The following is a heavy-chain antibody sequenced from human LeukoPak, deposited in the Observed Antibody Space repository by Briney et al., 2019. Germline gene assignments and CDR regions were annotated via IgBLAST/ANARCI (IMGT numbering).Heavy chain of an antibody. CDR1: GFRFGDYW. J-gene: IGHJ4*02. V-gene: IGHV3-7*01. D-gene: IGHD1-26*01. CDR2: IKQDGAEK. Sequence: GGSLRPSCAASGFRFGDYWMTWARHVPGKGLEWVANIKQDGAEKHYAEPVEGRFIISRDNAKNSLYLEMDSLKVEDTAVYYCARVGAWDLQRVFDYWGQGTLVTVSS. CDR3: ARVGAWDLQRVFDY.